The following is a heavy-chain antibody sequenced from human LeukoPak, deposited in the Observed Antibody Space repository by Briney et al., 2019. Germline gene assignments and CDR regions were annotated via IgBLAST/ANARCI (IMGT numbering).Heavy chain of an antibody. CDR2: ISGSGGST. J-gene: IGHJ4*02. V-gene: IGHV3-23*01. D-gene: IGHD2-15*01. Sequence: PGGSLRLSCAASRFTFSNYAMSWVRQAPGKGLEWVSAISGSGGSTYYADSVKGRFTISRDNSKNTLYLQMNSLRAEDTAVYYCATGGYCSGGSCYLFDYWGQGTLVTVSS. CDR3: ATGGYCSGGSCYLFDY. CDR1: RFTFSNYA.